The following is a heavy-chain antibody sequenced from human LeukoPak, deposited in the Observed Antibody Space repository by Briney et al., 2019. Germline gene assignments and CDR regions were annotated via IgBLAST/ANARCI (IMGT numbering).Heavy chain of an antibody. Sequence: GESLKISCKGSGYSXTSYWIGWVRQMPGXXXEWMGIIYPGDSDTRYSPSFQGQVTISADKSISTAYLQWSSLKASDTAMYYCARRYSSSWYFDYWGQGTLVTVSS. CDR3: ARRYSSSWYFDY. J-gene: IGHJ4*02. D-gene: IGHD6-13*01. V-gene: IGHV5-51*01. CDR2: IYPGDSDT. CDR1: GYSXTSYW.